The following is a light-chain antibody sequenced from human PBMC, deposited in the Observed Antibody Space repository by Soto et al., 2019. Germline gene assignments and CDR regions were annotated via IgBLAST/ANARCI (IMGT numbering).Light chain of an antibody. CDR3: QQYGTSPPYT. Sequence: EIVLTQSPVTLSLSPGERATLSCRASQSVSSSNLAWYQQKTGQAPRLLIYGTSSRATGIPDRFSGSGSGTDFTLTIGSLEPEEFAVYYWQQYGTSPPYTFGQGTKLEIK. CDR1: QSVSSSN. J-gene: IGKJ2*01. V-gene: IGKV3-20*01. CDR2: GTS.